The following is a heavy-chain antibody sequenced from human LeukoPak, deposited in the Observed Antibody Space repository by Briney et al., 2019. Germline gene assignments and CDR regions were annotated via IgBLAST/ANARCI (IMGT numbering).Heavy chain of an antibody. V-gene: IGHV3-7*02. CDR2: IKQDGSEK. D-gene: IGHD3-22*01. Sequence: GGSLRLSCAASGFNFSMDWMTWVRQAPGKGLQWVANIKQDGSEKNYVDSVKGRFTISRDNAKNSLYLQMNSLRAEDTAVYYCTTGHYYYDSSGTATGDYWGQGTLVTVSS. CDR3: TTGHYYYDSSGTATGDY. CDR1: GFNFSMDW. J-gene: IGHJ4*02.